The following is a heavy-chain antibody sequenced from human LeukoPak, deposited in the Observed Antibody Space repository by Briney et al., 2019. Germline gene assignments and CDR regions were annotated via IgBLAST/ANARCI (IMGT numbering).Heavy chain of an antibody. CDR3: ARGAPSYYYGSGTRKHNWFDP. V-gene: IGHV4-34*01. D-gene: IGHD3-10*01. J-gene: IGHJ5*02. Sequence: SETLSLTCAVYGGSFSGYYWSWIRQPPGKGLEWIGEINHSGSTNYNPSLKSRVTISVDTSKNQFSLKLSSVTAADTAVYYCARGAPSYYYGSGTRKHNWFDPWGQGTLVTVSS. CDR2: INHSGST. CDR1: GGSFSGYY.